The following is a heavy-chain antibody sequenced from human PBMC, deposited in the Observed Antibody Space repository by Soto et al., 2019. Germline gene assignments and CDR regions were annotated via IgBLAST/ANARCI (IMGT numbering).Heavy chain of an antibody. J-gene: IGHJ5*02. CDR3: AKDPGGQQLVQWFDP. CDR2: INHSGST. V-gene: IGHV4-34*01. Sequence: QVQLQQWGAGLLKPSETLSLTCAVYGGSFSGYYWSWIRQPPGKGLEWIGEINHSGSTNYNPSLKSRVTISVDTSKNQFSLKLSSVTAADTAVYYCAKDPGGQQLVQWFDPWGQGTLVTVSS. D-gene: IGHD6-13*01. CDR1: GGSFSGYY.